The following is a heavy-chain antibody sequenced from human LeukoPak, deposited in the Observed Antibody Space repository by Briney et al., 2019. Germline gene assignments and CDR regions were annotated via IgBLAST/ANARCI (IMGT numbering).Heavy chain of an antibody. V-gene: IGHV4-30-2*01. CDR3: ARRRLRKDFWSGYYAGSHFDY. CDR1: GGSISSGGYY. Sequence: NPSQTLSLTCTVSGGSISSGGYYWSWIRQPPGKGLEWIGYIYHSGSTYYNPSLKSRVTISVDRSKNQFSLKLSSVTAADTAVYYCARRRLRKDFWSGYYAGSHFDYWGQGTLVTVSS. J-gene: IGHJ4*02. D-gene: IGHD3-3*01. CDR2: IYHSGST.